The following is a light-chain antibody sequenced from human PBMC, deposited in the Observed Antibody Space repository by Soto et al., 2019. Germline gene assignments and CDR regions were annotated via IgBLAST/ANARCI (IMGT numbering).Light chain of an antibody. Sequence: ETVLTQSPATLSLSPGERATLSCRASQSVSNYLAWYQQKSGQAPRLLIYDASNRATGIPARFSGSGSGTDFTLTISSLEPEDFAVYFCQHRAGWPPALTFGGGTKVDIK. CDR3: QHRAGWPPALT. J-gene: IGKJ4*01. V-gene: IGKV3-11*01. CDR2: DAS. CDR1: QSVSNY.